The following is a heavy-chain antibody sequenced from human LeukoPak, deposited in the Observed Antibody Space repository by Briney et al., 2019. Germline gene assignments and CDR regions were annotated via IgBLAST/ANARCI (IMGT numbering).Heavy chain of an antibody. Sequence: GSLXLSCAASGFTFSSYWMSWVRQAPGKGLEWVANIKQDGSEKYYVDSVKGRFTISRDNAKNSLYLQMNSLRAEDTAVYYCARDGGYYGDYSDYWGQGTLVTVSS. D-gene: IGHD4-17*01. CDR1: GFTFSSYW. CDR3: ARDGGYYGDYSDY. V-gene: IGHV3-7*01. J-gene: IGHJ4*02. CDR2: IKQDGSEK.